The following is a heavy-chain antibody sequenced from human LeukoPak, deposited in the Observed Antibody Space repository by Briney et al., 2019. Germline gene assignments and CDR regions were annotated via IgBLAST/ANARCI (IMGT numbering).Heavy chain of an antibody. D-gene: IGHD3-10*01. CDR3: VKERYRGSDS. CDR1: RFAFSTYW. Sequence: GTSLRLSCAASRFAFSTYWMSWARQAPGKGLEWVANINQDGSEKYYLDSVEGRFTISRDNAKNSLYLQMNSLRVEDTAVYYCVKERYRGSDSWGKGTPVTVSS. CDR2: INQDGSEK. J-gene: IGHJ5*01. V-gene: IGHV3-7*01.